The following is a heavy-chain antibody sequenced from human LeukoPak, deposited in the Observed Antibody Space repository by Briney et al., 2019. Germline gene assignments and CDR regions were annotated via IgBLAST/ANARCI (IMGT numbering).Heavy chain of an antibody. V-gene: IGHV4-34*01. D-gene: IGHD2-2*01. CDR3: ARGRRLVPAVRGHIDY. Sequence: SETLSLTCAVYGGSFSGYYWSWIRQPPGKGLEWIGEINHSGSTNYNPSLKSRVTISVDTSKNQFSLKLSSVTAADTAVYYCARGRRLVPAVRGHIDYWGQGTLVTVSS. CDR2: INHSGST. J-gene: IGHJ4*02. CDR1: GGSFSGYY.